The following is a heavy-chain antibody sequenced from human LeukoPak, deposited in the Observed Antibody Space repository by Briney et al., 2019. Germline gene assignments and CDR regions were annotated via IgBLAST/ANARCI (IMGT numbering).Heavy chain of an antibody. D-gene: IGHD6-19*01. J-gene: IGHJ4*02. CDR1: GGSIRSSTDY. Sequence: SETLSLTCTVSGGSIRSSTDYWGWLRQPPGKELEWIGSIYYSGSTYYNPSLKSRVTISVDTSKNQFSVKLSSVTAADTAVYYCARSIRGYSSGWYYFDYWGQGTLITVSP. CDR2: IYYSGST. V-gene: IGHV4-39*07. CDR3: ARSIRGYSSGWYYFDY.